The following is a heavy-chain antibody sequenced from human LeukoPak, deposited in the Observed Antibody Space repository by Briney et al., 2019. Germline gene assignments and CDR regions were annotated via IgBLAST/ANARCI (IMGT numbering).Heavy chain of an antibody. J-gene: IGHJ4*02. Sequence: PGGSLRLSCTASGFIVTNNYINWVRQAPGKGLKWVSLVYSGGSTYYADSVKGRFTISRDNSKNMVYLQMNSLRAEDTAMYYCARDPPAVLIGTCGWDQGTLVTVSS. CDR1: GFIVTNNY. V-gene: IGHV3-66*01. CDR2: VYSGGST. CDR3: ARDPPAVLIGTCG. D-gene: IGHD2-8*01.